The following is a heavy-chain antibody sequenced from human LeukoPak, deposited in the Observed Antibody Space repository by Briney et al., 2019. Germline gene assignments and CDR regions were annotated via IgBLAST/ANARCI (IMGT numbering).Heavy chain of an antibody. J-gene: IGHJ6*02. CDR1: GFTFSSYN. CDR3: ARDLSEPHWYSSGWSLDV. V-gene: IGHV3-48*04. D-gene: IGHD6-19*01. Sequence: GGSLRLSCAASGFTFSSYNMNWVRQAPGKGLEWVSYIGSSGSTVYYADSLKGRFTIPRDNAKNSLYLQMNSLRAEDTAVYYCARDLSEPHWYSSGWSLDVWGQGTTVTVSS. CDR2: IGSSGSTV.